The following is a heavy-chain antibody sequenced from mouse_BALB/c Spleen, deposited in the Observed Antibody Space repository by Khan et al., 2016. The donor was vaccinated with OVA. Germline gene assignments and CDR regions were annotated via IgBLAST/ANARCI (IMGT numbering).Heavy chain of an antibody. Sequence: QVQLKQSGPGLVAPSQSLSITCTVSGFSLTSNGVSWVRQPPGKGLEWLGVIWGDGSINYHSVLKSRLSISKDNSKSQVFLKLNSLQTDDTATYYCANRRVFYFDHWGQGTTLTVSS. CDR2: IWGDGSI. CDR3: ANRRVFYFDH. J-gene: IGHJ2*01. CDR1: GFSLTSNG. V-gene: IGHV2-3*01.